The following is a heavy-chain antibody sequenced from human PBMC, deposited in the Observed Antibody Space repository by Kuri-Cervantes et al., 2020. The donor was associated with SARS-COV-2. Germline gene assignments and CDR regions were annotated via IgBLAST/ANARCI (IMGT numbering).Heavy chain of an antibody. D-gene: IGHD3-16*01. J-gene: IGHJ6*03. CDR2: IYSGGST. CDR1: GFTFSNNY. CDR3: AKGVSNYYYYYYMDV. V-gene: IGHV3-53*01. Sequence: GESLKISCAVSGFTFSNNYFSWVRQAPGKGLEWVSVIYSGGSTYYADSVKGRFTISRDNSKNTLYLQMNSLRAEDTAVYYCAKGVSNYYYYYYMDVWGKGTTVTVSS.